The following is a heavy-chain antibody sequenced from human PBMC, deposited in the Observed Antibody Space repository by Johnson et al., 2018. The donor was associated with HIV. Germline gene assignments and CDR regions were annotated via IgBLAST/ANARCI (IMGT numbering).Heavy chain of an antibody. V-gene: IGHV3-11*04. Sequence: QVQLVESGGGLVMPGGSLRVSCAASGFTFSDYYMAWIRQTPGKGLEWVSYITSSGATKYYADSVKGRFTISMDNTENLVYLQMNSLRAEDTAVYYCASPATQQLVPVDAFDIWGQGTKVTVSS. CDR1: GFTFSDYY. J-gene: IGHJ3*02. CDR3: ASPATQQLVPVDAFDI. D-gene: IGHD6-13*01. CDR2: ITSSGATK.